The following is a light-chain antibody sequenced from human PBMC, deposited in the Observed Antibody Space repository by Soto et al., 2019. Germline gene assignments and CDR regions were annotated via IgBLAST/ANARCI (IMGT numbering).Light chain of an antibody. CDR1: QGLLYREVNSY. J-gene: IGKJ4*01. CDR3: MQGTHRPLN. CDR2: DVS. Sequence: ATTQSPRSRPVTLGQPAFIYCKPSQGLLYREVNSYWTWFHKRPGQSPRRLIYDVSNRDSGVPDRFSGSESSTDFTLKISRLESEDVGVYYCMQGTHRPLNFGGGTKVDIK. V-gene: IGKV2-30*01.